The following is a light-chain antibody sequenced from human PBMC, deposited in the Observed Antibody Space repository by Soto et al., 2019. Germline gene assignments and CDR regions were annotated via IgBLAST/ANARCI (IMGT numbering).Light chain of an antibody. CDR2: VAS. CDR3: QQSDSTPYT. J-gene: IGKJ2*01. V-gene: IGKV1-39*01. CDR1: QSISSN. Sequence: IQLTQSPSSLSSSVGDRVTLTCRASQSISSNLNWYQQKPGTAPKLLIYVASSLQSGVPSRFTGSGSGTDFTLTISSLQPEDFAIYYCQQSDSTPYTLGQGTKLEIK.